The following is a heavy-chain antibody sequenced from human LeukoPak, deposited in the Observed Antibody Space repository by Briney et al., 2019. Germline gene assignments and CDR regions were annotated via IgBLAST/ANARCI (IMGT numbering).Heavy chain of an antibody. V-gene: IGHV3-72*01. Sequence: GGSLRLSCAASGFTFSNAWMSWVRQAPGKGLEWVGRTRNKANSYTTEYAASVKGRFTISRDDSKNSLYLQMNSLKTEDTAVYYCARRAMVRGSYEYFQHWGQGTLVTVSS. J-gene: IGHJ1*01. CDR3: ARRAMVRGSYEYFQH. D-gene: IGHD3-10*01. CDR1: GFTFSNAW. CDR2: TRNKANSYTT.